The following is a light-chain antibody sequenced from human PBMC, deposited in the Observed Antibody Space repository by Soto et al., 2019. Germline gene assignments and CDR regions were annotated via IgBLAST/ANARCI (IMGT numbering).Light chain of an antibody. V-gene: IGKV3-20*01. CDR1: QSVSSSS. CDR2: GAS. Sequence: EIVLTQSPGTLSLSPGERAALSCRASQSVSSSSLAWYQQKPGQAPRLLVYGASSRATGVPARFSGSGSGTDFTLIISSLRPEDFALYFCQQYGSSPQTFGQGTKVESK. CDR3: QQYGSSPQT. J-gene: IGKJ1*01.